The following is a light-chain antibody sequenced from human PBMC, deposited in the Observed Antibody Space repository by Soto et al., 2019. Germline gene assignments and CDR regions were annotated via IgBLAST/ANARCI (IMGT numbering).Light chain of an antibody. V-gene: IGKV3-15*01. CDR3: QQYYDWRT. CDR1: QSVSNN. CDR2: GAS. Sequence: ILMTQSPATLSVSPGEKATLSFRASQSVSNNLPWYQQKPGQAPRLLIYGASTRATGIPARFSGSGSGTEFTLTISSLQSEDFAVYFCQQYYDWRTFGQGTKVDIK. J-gene: IGKJ1*01.